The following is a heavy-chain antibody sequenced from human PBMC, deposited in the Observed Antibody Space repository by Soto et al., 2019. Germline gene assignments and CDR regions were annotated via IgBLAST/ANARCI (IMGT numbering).Heavy chain of an antibody. V-gene: IGHV3-21*01. CDR1: GFTFSSYA. D-gene: IGHD2-21*01. CDR3: ASARHIGP. CDR2: IRTSVGDT. Sequence: GSLRLSCAASGFTFSSYAMNWVRQAPGKGLEWVSTIRTSVGDTYYAASVKGRFAISRDNAENSLYLQMNSLRAEDTAVYYCASARHIGPWGQGTLVTVSS. J-gene: IGHJ5*02.